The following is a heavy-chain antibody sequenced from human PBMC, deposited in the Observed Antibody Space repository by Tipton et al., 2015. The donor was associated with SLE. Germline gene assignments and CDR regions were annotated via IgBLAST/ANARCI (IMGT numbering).Heavy chain of an antibody. Sequence: SLRLSCAASGFTFSSYWMSWVRQAPGKGLEWVANIKQDGSEEYYVDSVKGRFTISRDNAKNSVYLQMNSLRDEDTAVYYCARESSSYVPSDFDYWGQGALVTVSS. CDR3: ARESSSYVPSDFDY. CDR1: GFTFSSYW. V-gene: IGHV3-7*01. D-gene: IGHD3-10*02. CDR2: IKQDGSEE. J-gene: IGHJ4*02.